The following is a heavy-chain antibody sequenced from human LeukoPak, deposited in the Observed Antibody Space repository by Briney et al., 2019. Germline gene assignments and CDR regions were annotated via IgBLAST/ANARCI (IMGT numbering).Heavy chain of an antibody. V-gene: IGHV4-39*07. CDR2: IHYSGST. J-gene: IGHJ5*02. D-gene: IGHD1-1*01. Sequence: SSETLSLTCTVSGGSINNRTYYWGWIRQPPGKGLEWIGNIHYSGSTYYNPSLKSRVTISVDTSKNQFSLKLSSVTAADTAVYYCARAGRWNAAVEGWWFDPWGQGSLVTVSS. CDR3: ARAGRWNAAVEGWWFDP. CDR1: GGSINNRTYY.